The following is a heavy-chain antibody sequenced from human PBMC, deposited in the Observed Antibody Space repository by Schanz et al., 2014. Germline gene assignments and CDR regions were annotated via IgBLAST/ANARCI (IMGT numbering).Heavy chain of an antibody. J-gene: IGHJ2*01. CDR2: ISGRDGST. D-gene: IGHD2-21*02. Sequence: VQLVESGGGVVQPGGSLRLSCAASGFTFSGFWMTWVRQAPGMGLEWVSAISGRDGSTYYADSVRGRFTISRDNSKNTLYLQMNSLRAEDTAVYFCAKDLGVDCGDGCFNWYFDLWGRGTLVTVSS. CDR3: AKDLGVDCGDGCFNWYFDL. CDR1: GFTFSGFW. V-gene: IGHV3-23*04.